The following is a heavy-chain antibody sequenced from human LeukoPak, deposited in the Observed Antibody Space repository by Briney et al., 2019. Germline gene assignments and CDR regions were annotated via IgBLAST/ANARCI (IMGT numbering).Heavy chain of an antibody. Sequence: GGSLRLSCAASGFTFSRYAMSWVRQAPGKGLEWVSSISGSGVSTYYADSVKGRFTISRDNSKNTLYLQMNSLRAEDTAVYYCAKDGGSGSYRSYFYYYYYMDVWGKGTTVTISS. CDR1: GFTFSRYA. J-gene: IGHJ6*03. CDR2: ISGSGVST. D-gene: IGHD3-10*01. CDR3: AKDGGSGSYRSYFYYYYYMDV. V-gene: IGHV3-23*01.